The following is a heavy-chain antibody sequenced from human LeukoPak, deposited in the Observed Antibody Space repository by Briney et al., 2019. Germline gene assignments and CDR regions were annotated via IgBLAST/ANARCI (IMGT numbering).Heavy chain of an antibody. D-gene: IGHD4-17*01. Sequence: SETLSLTCAVYGGSFSGYYWSWIRQPPGKGLEWIGEINHSGSTNYNPSLKSRVTISVDTSKNQFSLKLSSVTAADTAVYYCARASRYGDPHRDYWDQGTLVTVSS. V-gene: IGHV4-34*01. J-gene: IGHJ4*02. CDR1: GGSFSGYY. CDR2: INHSGST. CDR3: ARASRYGDPHRDY.